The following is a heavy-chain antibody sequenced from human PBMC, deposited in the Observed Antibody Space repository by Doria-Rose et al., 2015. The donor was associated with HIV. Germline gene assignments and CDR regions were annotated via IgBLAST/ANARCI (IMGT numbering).Heavy chain of an antibody. D-gene: IGHD2-21*01. J-gene: IGHJ6*03. V-gene: IGHV3-9*01. CDR2: ISWDSGAK. CDR1: GFSFESYA. CDR3: AKAPIIGPKYSCYMDV. Sequence: VQLVQSGGGLVQPGRSLRLSCVGSGFSFESYAMHWVRLAPGKGLEWVAGISWDSGAKGNADSVEDRFTISRDNAKKSVYREMRSLRPEDTAFYYCAKAPIIGPKYSCYMDVWGKGTSVTVSS.